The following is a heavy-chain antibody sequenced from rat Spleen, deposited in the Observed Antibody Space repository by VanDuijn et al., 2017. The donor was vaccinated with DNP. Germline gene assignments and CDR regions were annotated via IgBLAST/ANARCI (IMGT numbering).Heavy chain of an antibody. J-gene: IGHJ2*01. CDR2: ISYDGSTT. CDR3: ARPDY. Sequence: EAQLVESGGGLVQPGRSLKLSCAASGFTFSDYNMAWVRQAPKKGLEWVATISYDGSTTNYRDSVKGRITVSRDNAKSTLYLQMDSLRSEDTATYYCARPDYWGQGVMVTVSS. CDR1: GFTFSDYN. V-gene: IGHV5-7*01.